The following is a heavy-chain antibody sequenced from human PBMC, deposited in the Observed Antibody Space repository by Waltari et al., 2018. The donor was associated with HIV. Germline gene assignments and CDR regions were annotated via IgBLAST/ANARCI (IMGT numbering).Heavy chain of an antibody. CDR3: STMGGFPSFDY. CDR1: GFTLKIAW. J-gene: IGHJ4*02. Sequence: EAQLVESGGGLVRPGGSLTLSCAASGFTLKIAWMSWVRQAPGKGLEWVGRIKSESHGWTTDFAAPVKGRFTISIDDSKNTVSLQMNSLKTEDTAVYFCSTMGGFPSFDYWGQGTLVTVSS. V-gene: IGHV3-15*01. D-gene: IGHD3-16*01. CDR2: IKSESHGWTT.